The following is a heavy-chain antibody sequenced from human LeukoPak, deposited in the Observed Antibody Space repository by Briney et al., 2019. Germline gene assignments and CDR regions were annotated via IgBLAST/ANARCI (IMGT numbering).Heavy chain of an antibody. CDR3: ARAPLVRFFPDY. CDR2: INHSGST. Sequence: SETLSLTCTVSGGSISSYWSWIRQPPGKGLEWIGEINHSGSTNYNPSLKSRVTISVDTSKNQFSLKLSSVTAADTAVYYCARAPLVRFFPDYWGQGTLVTVSS. CDR1: GGSISSY. J-gene: IGHJ4*02. D-gene: IGHD3-3*01. V-gene: IGHV4-34*01.